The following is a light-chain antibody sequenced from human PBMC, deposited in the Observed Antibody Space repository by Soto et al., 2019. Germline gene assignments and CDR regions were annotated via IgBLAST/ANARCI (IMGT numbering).Light chain of an antibody. CDR2: GAS. CDR1: QSVSSSY. CDR3: QQYGSSLYT. V-gene: IGKV3-20*01. J-gene: IGKJ2*01. Sequence: EIVLTQSPGTLSLSPGERATLSCRASQSVSSSYLAWYQQKPGQAPRLLIYGASSRATGIPDRFSGSGSGTDFTLTISRLEPEDFAVYYWQQYGSSLYTFGHGTKLEIK.